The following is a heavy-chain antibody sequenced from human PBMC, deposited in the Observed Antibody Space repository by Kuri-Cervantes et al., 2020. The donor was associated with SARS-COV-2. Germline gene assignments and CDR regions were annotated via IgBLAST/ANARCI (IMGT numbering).Heavy chain of an antibody. Sequence: GGSLRLSCAASGFTFSSYGMHWVRQAPGKGLEWVAFIRYDGSNKYYADSVKGRFTISRDNSKNTLYLQMNSLRAEDTAVYYCARDTLRRGHNDAFDIWGQGTMVTVSS. J-gene: IGHJ3*02. D-gene: IGHD5-18*01. CDR2: IRYDGSNK. CDR3: ARDTLRRGHNDAFDI. V-gene: IGHV3-30*02. CDR1: GFTFSSYG.